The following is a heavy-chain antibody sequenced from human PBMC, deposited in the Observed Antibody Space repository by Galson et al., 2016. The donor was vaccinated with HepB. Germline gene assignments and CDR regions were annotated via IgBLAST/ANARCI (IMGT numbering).Heavy chain of an antibody. CDR3: ARSGGFDYHFEN. J-gene: IGHJ4*02. CDR2: IHISGST. CDR1: GGSISIYY. D-gene: IGHD5-12*01. V-gene: IGHV4-4*07. Sequence: ETLSLTCTVSGGSISIYYWNWIRQTAGKGLEWIGRIHISGSTHYNPSLKSRVTMSFDTSKNQFSLNLESVTAADTAVYYCARSGGFDYHFENWGQGILVTVSS.